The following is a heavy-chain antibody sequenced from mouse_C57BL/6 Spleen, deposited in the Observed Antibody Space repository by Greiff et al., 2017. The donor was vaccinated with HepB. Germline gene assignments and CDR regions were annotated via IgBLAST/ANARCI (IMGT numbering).Heavy chain of an antibody. Sequence: DVQLQQSGPELVKPGASVKMSCKASGYTFTDYNMHWVKQSHGKSLEWIGYINPNNGGTSYNQKFKGKATLTVNKSSSTAYMELRSLTSEDSAVYYCARSGLRLYYYAMDYWGQGTSVTVSS. J-gene: IGHJ4*01. CDR3: ARSGLRLYYYAMDY. V-gene: IGHV1-22*01. CDR1: GYTFTDYN. CDR2: INPNNGGT. D-gene: IGHD1-1*01.